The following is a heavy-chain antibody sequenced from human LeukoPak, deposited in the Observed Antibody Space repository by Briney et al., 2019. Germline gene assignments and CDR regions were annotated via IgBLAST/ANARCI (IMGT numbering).Heavy chain of an antibody. D-gene: IGHD6-13*01. V-gene: IGHV5-51*01. CDR1: GYSFTSYW. CDR2: IYPNDSDT. J-gene: IGHJ4*02. CDR3: ARREVGSSWTFDY. Sequence: GESLKISCKGSGYSFTSYWIGWVRQMPGKGLECMGIIYPNDSDTRYCPSFRGQVTISADKSISTAYLQWSSLKAPDSAIYYCARREVGSSWTFDYWGQGTLVTVSS.